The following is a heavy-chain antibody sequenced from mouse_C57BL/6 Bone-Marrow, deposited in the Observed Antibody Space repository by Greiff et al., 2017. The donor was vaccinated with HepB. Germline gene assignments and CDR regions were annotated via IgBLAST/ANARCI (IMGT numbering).Heavy chain of an antibody. CDR3: ARYDGYCWDWYFDV. V-gene: IGHV1-54*01. CDR2: INPGSGGT. D-gene: IGHD2-3*01. Sequence: VKLMESGAELVRPGTSVKVSCKASGYAFTNYLIEWVKQRPGQGLEWIGVINPGSGGTNYNEKFKGKATLTADKSSSTAYMQLSSLTSEDSAVYFCARYDGYCWDWYFDVWGTGTTVTVSS. J-gene: IGHJ1*03. CDR1: GYAFTNYL.